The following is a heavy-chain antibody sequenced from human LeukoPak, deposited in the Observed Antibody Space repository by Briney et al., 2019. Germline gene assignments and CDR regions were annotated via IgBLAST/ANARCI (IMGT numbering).Heavy chain of an antibody. V-gene: IGHV1-2*02. Sequence: ASVKVSCKASGYTFTDYYMRWVRQAPGQGFEWMGWINPNDGDTNYAQKFQGRVTMTRDTSISTAHMEVSRLRSDDTAVYYCARANFLYCSSSTCLFDYWGQGTLVTVSS. J-gene: IGHJ4*02. CDR2: INPNDGDT. CDR1: GYTFTDYY. D-gene: IGHD2-2*01. CDR3: ARANFLYCSSSTCLFDY.